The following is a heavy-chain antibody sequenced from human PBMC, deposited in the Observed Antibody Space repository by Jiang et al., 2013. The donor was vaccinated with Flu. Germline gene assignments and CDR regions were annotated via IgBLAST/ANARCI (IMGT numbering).Heavy chain of an antibody. J-gene: IGHJ4*02. CDR3: ARFSSPFLGYCSGGSCQSDY. D-gene: IGHD2-15*01. CDR2: ISSSSSYI. Sequence: LEWVSSISSSSSYIYYADSVKGRFTISRDNAKNPLYLQMNSLRAEDTAVYYCARFSSPFLGYCSGGSCQSDYWGQGTLVTVSS. V-gene: IGHV3-21*01.